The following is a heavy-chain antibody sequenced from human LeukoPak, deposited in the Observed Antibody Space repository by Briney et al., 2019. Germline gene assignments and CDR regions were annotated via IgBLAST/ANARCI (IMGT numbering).Heavy chain of an antibody. J-gene: IGHJ4*02. D-gene: IGHD2-15*01. CDR1: GFTFSSYE. V-gene: IGHV3-48*03. Sequence: PGGSLRLSCAASGFTFSSYEMNWVRQAPGKGLEGVSYISSSGSTIYYADSVKGRFTISRDNAKNSLYLQMNSLRAEDTAVYYCARNSPGSGGTIDYWGQGTLVTVSS. CDR3: ARNSPGSGGTIDY. CDR2: ISSSGSTI.